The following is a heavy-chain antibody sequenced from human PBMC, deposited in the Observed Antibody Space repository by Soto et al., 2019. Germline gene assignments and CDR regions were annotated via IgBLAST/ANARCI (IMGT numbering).Heavy chain of an antibody. CDR1: GFTFSSYS. D-gene: IGHD6-6*01. CDR2: ISSSSSYI. V-gene: IGHV3-21*01. CDR3: AREAAGIAARRHIDY. Sequence: PGGSLRLCCAASGFTFSSYSMNWVRQAPGKGLEWVSSISSSSSYIYYADSVKGRFTISRDNAKNSLYLQMNSLRAEDTAVYYCAREAAGIAARRHIDYWGQGTLVTVSS. J-gene: IGHJ4*02.